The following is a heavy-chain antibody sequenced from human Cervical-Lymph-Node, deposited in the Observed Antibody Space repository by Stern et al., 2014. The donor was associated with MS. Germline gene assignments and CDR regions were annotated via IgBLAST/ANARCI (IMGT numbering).Heavy chain of an antibody. CDR3: ARGEKQWLSLWDY. J-gene: IGHJ4*02. CDR1: GGTFSSYA. D-gene: IGHD6-19*01. CDR2: IIPIFGTA. V-gene: IGHV1-69*01. Sequence: VQLEESGAEVKKPGSSVKVSCKASGGTFSSYAISWVRQAPGQGLEWMGGIIPIFGTANYAQKFQGRVTITADESTSTAYMGLSSLRSEDTAVDYCARGEKQWLSLWDYWGQGTLVTVSS.